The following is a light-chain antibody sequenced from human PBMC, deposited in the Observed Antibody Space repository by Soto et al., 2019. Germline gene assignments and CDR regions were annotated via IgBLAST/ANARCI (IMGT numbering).Light chain of an antibody. Sequence: DIQMTQSPSTLSASVGDRVTITCRASQSVSSWLAWYQQKPGKAPKVLIYDASSLESGVPSRFSGSGFGTEFTLTISSLQPDDFATYYFQQYNSYSYTFGQGTKLEIK. CDR3: QQYNSYSYT. CDR2: DAS. CDR1: QSVSSW. J-gene: IGKJ2*01. V-gene: IGKV1-5*01.